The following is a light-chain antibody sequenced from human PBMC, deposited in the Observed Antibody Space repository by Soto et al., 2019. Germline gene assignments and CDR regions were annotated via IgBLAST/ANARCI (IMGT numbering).Light chain of an antibody. CDR3: LQDHNYPLT. Sequence: AIQLTQSPSSLSASVGDRVTITCRASQGISSYLAWYQQKPGKAPKLLIYKASTLKSGVPSRFSGSGSGTEFTLTISSLQPDDVATYYCLQDHNYPLTFGGGTKVDIK. CDR2: KAS. J-gene: IGKJ4*01. V-gene: IGKV1-6*01. CDR1: QGISSY.